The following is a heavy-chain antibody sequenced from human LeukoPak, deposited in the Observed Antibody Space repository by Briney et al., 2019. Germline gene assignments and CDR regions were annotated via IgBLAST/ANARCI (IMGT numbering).Heavy chain of an antibody. J-gene: IGHJ3*02. CDR3: AREMRRQTDAFDI. CDR2: IKQDGSER. V-gene: IGHV3-7*01. D-gene: IGHD6-25*01. Sequence: GGFLRLSCVGSGFSFNSYWMSWVRQAPGKGLEWVANIKQDGSERHYVESVKGRFTISRDNAKNSLYLRMNRLRPEDTAVYYCAREMRRQTDAFDIWGQGTMVTVSS. CDR1: GFSFNSYW.